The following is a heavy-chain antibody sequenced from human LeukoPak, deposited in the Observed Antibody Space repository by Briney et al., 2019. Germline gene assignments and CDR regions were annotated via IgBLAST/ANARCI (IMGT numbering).Heavy chain of an antibody. CDR2: ISAYNGNT. CDR1: GYAFTSYG. CDR3: ARDTAYYYDSSGYPRGYYYMDV. D-gene: IGHD3-22*01. Sequence: ASVKVSCKASGYAFTSYGISWVRQAPGQGLEWMGWISAYNGNTNYAQKLQGRVTMTTDTSTSTAYMELRSLRSDDTAVYYCARDTAYYYDSSGYPRGYYYMDVWGKGTTVTVSS. J-gene: IGHJ6*03. V-gene: IGHV1-18*01.